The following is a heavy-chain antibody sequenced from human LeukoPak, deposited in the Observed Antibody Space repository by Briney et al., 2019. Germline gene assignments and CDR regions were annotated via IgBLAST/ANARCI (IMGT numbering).Heavy chain of an antibody. CDR3: ARMNDYGDYLRY. V-gene: IGHV3-53*01. Sequence: GSLRLSCAASGFTVSNNYMSWVRQAPGKGLEWVSVIYSGGSTHYADSVKGRFIISSDNSKNTVYLQMNSLRAEDTAVYYCARMNDYGDYLRYWGQGTLVTVSS. CDR2: IYSGGST. J-gene: IGHJ4*02. CDR1: GFTVSNNY. D-gene: IGHD4-17*01.